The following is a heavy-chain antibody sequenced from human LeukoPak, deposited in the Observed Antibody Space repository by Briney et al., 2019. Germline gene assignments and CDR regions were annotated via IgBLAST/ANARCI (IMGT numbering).Heavy chain of an antibody. CDR1: GGSISSGSYY. Sequence: SETLSLTCTVSGGSISSGSYYWSWIRQSPGKGLEWIGEINHSGNTYQNPSLKSRVTISVDTSKNQFSLKVSSVTAADTAVYYCARAVSHREYNHGWLSSYFLDVWGKGTTVTVSS. CDR2: INHSGNT. V-gene: IGHV4-39*07. D-gene: IGHD5-18*01. CDR3: ARAVSHREYNHGWLSSYFLDV. J-gene: IGHJ6*03.